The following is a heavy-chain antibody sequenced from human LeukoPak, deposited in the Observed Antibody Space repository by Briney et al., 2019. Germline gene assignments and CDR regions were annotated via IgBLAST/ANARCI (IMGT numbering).Heavy chain of an antibody. CDR2: INPNSGGA. CDR1: GYIFTDYY. J-gene: IGHJ6*03. D-gene: IGHD6-19*01. V-gene: IGHV1/OR15-1*04. CDR3: ARTYSSGWPLEWGYYYYYMDV. Sequence: ASVKVSCKASGYIFTDYYMHWVRQAPGQELGWMGRINPNSGGANYAQKFQGRVTMTRDTSISTAYMELSSLRSEDTAVYYCARTYSSGWPLEWGYYYYYMDVWGKGTTVTVSS.